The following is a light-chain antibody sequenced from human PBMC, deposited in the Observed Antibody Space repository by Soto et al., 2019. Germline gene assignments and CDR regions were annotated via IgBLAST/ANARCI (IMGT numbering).Light chain of an antibody. J-gene: IGKJ5*01. CDR3: QPYASLIT. CDR2: GAT. V-gene: IGKV3-20*01. CDR1: QRVSSCY. Sequence: DIELTQSPATRSLSLGERATLSCLASQRVSSCYLAWYQQPPRQPPRLLNSGATSRATGIPDSFSARASGTDFPLTISRQAPENFAVYYCQPYASLITCGQGTRREIK.